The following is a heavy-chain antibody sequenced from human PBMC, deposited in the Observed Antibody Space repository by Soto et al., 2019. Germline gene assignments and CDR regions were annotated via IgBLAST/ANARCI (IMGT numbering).Heavy chain of an antibody. CDR3: ARGAGSSRIDP. CDR1: GGSFSGYY. CDR2: INHSGST. D-gene: IGHD6-13*01. V-gene: IGHV4-34*01. Sequence: SETLSLTCAVYGGSFSGYYWSWIRQPPGKGLEWIGEINHSGSTNYNPSLKSRVTISVDTSKNQFSLKLSSVTAADTAVYYCARGAGSSRIDPWCQGTLLKVSS. J-gene: IGHJ5*02.